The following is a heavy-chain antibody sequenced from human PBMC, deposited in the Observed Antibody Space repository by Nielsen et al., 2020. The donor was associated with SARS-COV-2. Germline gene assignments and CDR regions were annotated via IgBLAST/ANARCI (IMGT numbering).Heavy chain of an antibody. D-gene: IGHD2-2*01. CDR1: GFTFSKAW. V-gene: IGHV3-15*01. CDR2: IKSKIDGGTT. J-gene: IGHJ5*02. Sequence: GGSLRLSCVASGFTFSKAWMSWVRQAPGKGLEWVGRIKSKIDGGTTDYAAPVKDRFSISRDDSKNTVYLDMISLRTEDPAVYYCATARYCSRTSCSAGTDMFDPWGQGTQVIASS. CDR3: ATARYCSRTSCSAGTDMFDP.